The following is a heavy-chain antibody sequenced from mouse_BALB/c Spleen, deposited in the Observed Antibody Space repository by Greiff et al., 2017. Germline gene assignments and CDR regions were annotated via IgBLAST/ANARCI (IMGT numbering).Heavy chain of an antibody. V-gene: IGHV1-7*01. D-gene: IGHD1-1*01. CDR3: ARSDYYGTGYFDY. Sequence: VKLVESGAELAKPGASVKMSCKASGYTFTSYWMHWVKQRPGQGLEWIGYINPSTGYTEYNQKFKDKATLTADKSSSTAYMQLSSLTSEDSAVYYCARSDYYGTGYFDYWGQGTTLTVSS. J-gene: IGHJ2*01. CDR1: GYTFTSYW. CDR2: INPSTGYT.